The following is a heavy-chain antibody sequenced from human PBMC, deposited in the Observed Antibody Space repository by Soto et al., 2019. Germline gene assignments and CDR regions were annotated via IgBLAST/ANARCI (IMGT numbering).Heavy chain of an antibody. D-gene: IGHD3-22*01. J-gene: IGHJ6*02. CDR3: AREGGYYESSGSGVYHYLGVDV. CDR2: IYTSGGT. CDR1: GGHISTYY. Sequence: SETLSLTCTVSGGHISTYYCSWFRQPAGKGLEWIGRIYTSGGTSYNSPFKSRVTMSVDTSNNQFSLRLYSVTAADTAVYYCAREGGYYESSGSGVYHYLGVDVWGQGTTVTVSS. V-gene: IGHV4-4*07.